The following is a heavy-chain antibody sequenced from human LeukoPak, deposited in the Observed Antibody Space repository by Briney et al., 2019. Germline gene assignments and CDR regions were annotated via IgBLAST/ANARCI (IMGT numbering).Heavy chain of an antibody. D-gene: IGHD5-12*01. V-gene: IGHV3-66*02. CDR1: GFTVSSNY. J-gene: IGHJ3*02. CDR2: IYSAGRT. CDR3: ARDSGYTGSDAFDI. Sequence: PGGSLRLSCAASGFTVSSNYMSWVRQAPGKGLEWVSVIYSAGRTHYADSVKGRFTISRDNSKNTLYLQMDSLRTEDTAVYYCARDSGYTGSDAFDIWGQGTMVTVSS.